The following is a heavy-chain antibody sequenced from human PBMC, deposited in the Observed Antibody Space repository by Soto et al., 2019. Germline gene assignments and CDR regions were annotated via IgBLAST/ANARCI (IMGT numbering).Heavy chain of an antibody. Sequence: SETLSLTCAVYGGSFSGYYWSWIRQPPGKGLEWIGEINHSGSTNYNPSLKSRVTISVDTSKNQFSLKLSSVTAADTAVYYCARGSGGGPWSGLKNFDYWGQGTLVTVSS. CDR2: INHSGST. J-gene: IGHJ4*02. V-gene: IGHV4-34*01. CDR1: GGSFSGYY. CDR3: ARGSGGGPWSGLKNFDY. D-gene: IGHD3-3*01.